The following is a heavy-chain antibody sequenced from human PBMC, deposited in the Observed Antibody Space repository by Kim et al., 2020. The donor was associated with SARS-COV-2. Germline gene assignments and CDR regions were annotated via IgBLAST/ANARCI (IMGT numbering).Heavy chain of an antibody. V-gene: IGHV4-31*03. J-gene: IGHJ4*02. D-gene: IGHD2-21*02. CDR2: IYYSGST. CDR3: ARTAYCGGDCYSWSPFDY. CDR1: GGSISSGGYY. Sequence: SETLSLTCTVSGGSISSGGYYWSWIRQHPGKGLEWIGYIYYSGSTYYNPSLKSRVTISVDTSKNQFSLKLSSVTAADTAVYYCARTAYCGGDCYSWSPFDYWGQGTLVTVSS.